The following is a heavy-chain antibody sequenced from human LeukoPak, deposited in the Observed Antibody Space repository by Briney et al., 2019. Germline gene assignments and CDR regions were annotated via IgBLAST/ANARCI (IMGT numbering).Heavy chain of an antibody. J-gene: IGHJ4*02. CDR2: INPSGGST. CDR1: GYTFTSYF. V-gene: IGHV1-46*01. Sequence: ASVKVSCKASGYTFTSYFIHWVRQAPGQGLEWMGIINPSGGSTSYAQKFQGRVTMTRDMSTNTVYMELSSLRSEDTAVYYCARGLVVVTAMDFNYWGQGTLVTVSS. CDR3: ARGLVVVTAMDFNY. D-gene: IGHD2-21*02.